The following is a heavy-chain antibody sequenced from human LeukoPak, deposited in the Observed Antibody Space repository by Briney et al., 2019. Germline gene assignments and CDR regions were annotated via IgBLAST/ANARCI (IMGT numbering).Heavy chain of an antibody. V-gene: IGHV1-2*02. CDR3: ARDGISRYGAFDI. CDR1: GYTFTGYY. Sequence: ASVKVSCKASGYTFTGYYMHWVRQAPGQGLEWMGWINPNNGDTHYAQKFQGTVTMTRDMSTNTVYMELSSLRSDDTAVYYCARDGISRYGAFDIWGHGTMITVSS. J-gene: IGHJ3*02. CDR2: INPNNGDT. D-gene: IGHD5-18*01.